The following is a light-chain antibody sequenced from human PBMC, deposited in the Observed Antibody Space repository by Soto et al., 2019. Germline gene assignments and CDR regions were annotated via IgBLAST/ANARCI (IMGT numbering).Light chain of an antibody. J-gene: IGLJ3*02. CDR1: NIGSKS. CDR2: EDS. Sequence: SYELTQPPSVSVAPGQTATITCGANNIGSKSVHRYQLKPGQAPVLVVYEDSDRPSQIPERFSGSNSGNTATLTISRVEAGDEADYYCQVWDSSSDHWVFGGGTKLTVL. CDR3: QVWDSSSDHWV. V-gene: IGLV3-21*02.